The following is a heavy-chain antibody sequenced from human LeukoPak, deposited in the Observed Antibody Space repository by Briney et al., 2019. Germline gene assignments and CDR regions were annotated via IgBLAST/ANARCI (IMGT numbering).Heavy chain of an antibody. CDR2: IYPGDSDT. CDR3: AISGSGNHDAFDI. CDR1: GYTFSSYG. V-gene: IGHV5-51*01. Sequence: KVSCKASGYTFSSYGFSWVRQMPGKGLEWMGIIYPGDSDTRYSPSFQGQVTISADKSISTAYLQWSSLKASDTAMYYCAISGSGNHDAFDIWGQGTMVTVSS. D-gene: IGHD4-23*01. J-gene: IGHJ3*02.